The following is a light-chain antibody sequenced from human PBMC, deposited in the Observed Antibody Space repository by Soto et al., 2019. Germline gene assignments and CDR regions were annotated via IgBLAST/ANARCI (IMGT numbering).Light chain of an antibody. J-gene: IGKJ4*01. CDR2: SSS. V-gene: IGKV1-27*01. CDR1: QDISND. CDR3: QKYNSFPPT. Sequence: DFQMTQSPSSLSASVGDRVTITCRAIQDISNDVAWYQQKPGKPPNLLISSSSTLQSGVPSRFSGTGYGTDFTLTIGNLQPDDVATYYCQKYNSFPPTFGGGTKVEI.